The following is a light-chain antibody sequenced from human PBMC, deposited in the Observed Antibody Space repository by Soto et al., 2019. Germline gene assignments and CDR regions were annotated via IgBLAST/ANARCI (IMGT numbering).Light chain of an antibody. CDR3: AAWDDSLNGVV. J-gene: IGLJ2*01. Sequence: QSVLTQPPSVSGTPGQRVTISCSGSSSNIGSNTVNWYQQLPGAAPKLLIYSNNQQPSGVPDRFSGSKSGTSASLAISGLQSDDEADYYCAAWDDSLNGVVFGGGTKVTVL. V-gene: IGLV1-44*01. CDR1: SSNIGSNT. CDR2: SNN.